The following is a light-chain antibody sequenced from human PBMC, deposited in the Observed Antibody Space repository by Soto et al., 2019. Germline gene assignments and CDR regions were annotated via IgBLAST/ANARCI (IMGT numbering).Light chain of an antibody. CDR2: GAS. J-gene: IGKJ2*01. CDR1: QDVMYD. CDR3: QQYNNWPPYT. Sequence: EIVLTQSPAALSVSPGGRATLSCRASQDVMYDLAWYQQKPGQAPRLLVYGASTRATDAPPRFRGSGSGREFSLTISSLQSEDFAVYYCQQYNNWPPYTFGQGTKLEIK. V-gene: IGKV3-15*01.